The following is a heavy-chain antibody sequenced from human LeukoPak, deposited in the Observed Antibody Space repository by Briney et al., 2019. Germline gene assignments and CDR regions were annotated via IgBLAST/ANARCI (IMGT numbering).Heavy chain of an antibody. CDR1: GFIFGNFW. CDR2: IKTDGSES. J-gene: IGHJ4*02. Sequence: GGSLRLSCEASGFIFGNFWMHWVRQAPGKGLVWVSRIKTDGSESSYADSAKGRFTISRDNAKNTLYLQMGSLRDDDTAVYFCARDVGPYGGSPGGDWGLGTLVTVSS. D-gene: IGHD2-21*01. CDR3: ARDVGPYGGSPGGD. V-gene: IGHV3-74*01.